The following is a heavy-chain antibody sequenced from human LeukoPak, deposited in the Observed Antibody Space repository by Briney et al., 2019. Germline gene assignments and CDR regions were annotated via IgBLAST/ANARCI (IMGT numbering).Heavy chain of an antibody. D-gene: IGHD6-13*01. CDR1: GYTFTSYG. V-gene: IGHV1-18*01. J-gene: IGHJ5*02. CDR2: ISAHNGNT. CDR3: ARGGMVWQQLAINWFDP. Sequence: GASVKVSCKASGYTFTSYGISWVRQAPGQGLEWMGWISAHNGNTNYAQKLQGRVTMTTDTSTSTAYMELRSLRSDDTAVYYCARGGMVWQQLAINWFDPWGQGTLVTVSS.